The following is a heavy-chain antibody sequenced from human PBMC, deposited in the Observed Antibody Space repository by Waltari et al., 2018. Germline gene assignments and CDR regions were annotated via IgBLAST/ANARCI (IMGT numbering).Heavy chain of an antibody. J-gene: IGHJ3*02. CDR1: GYSISSGYY. Sequence: QVQLQESGPGLVKPSETLSLTCAVSGYSISSGYYWGWIRQPPGKGLEWIGSIYHSGSTYYNPPLKRRVTIAVDTSNNQFSLKLSSVTAADTAVYYCARQDSSGWSLSAFDIWGQGTMVTVSS. V-gene: IGHV4-38-2*01. CDR3: ARQDSSGWSLSAFDI. CDR2: IYHSGST. D-gene: IGHD6-19*01.